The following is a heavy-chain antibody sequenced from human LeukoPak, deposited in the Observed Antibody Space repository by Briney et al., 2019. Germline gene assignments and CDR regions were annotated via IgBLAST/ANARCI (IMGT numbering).Heavy chain of an antibody. J-gene: IGHJ4*02. CDR1: GGSFSGYY. D-gene: IGHD3-22*01. CDR2: INHSGST. CDR3: ARALDYYDSSGLVY. V-gene: IGHV4-34*01. Sequence: SETLSLTCAVYGGSFSGYYWSWIRQPPGKGLEWIGEINHSGSTNYNPSLKSRVTISVDTSKNLFSLKLSSVTAADTAVYYCARALDYYDSSGLVYWGQGTLVTVSS.